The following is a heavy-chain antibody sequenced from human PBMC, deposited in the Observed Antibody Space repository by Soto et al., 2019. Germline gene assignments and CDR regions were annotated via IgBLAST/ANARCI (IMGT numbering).Heavy chain of an antibody. CDR2: IMPIFGTT. J-gene: IGHJ6*02. CDR1: GGTFSSCA. Sequence: SVKVSCKASGGTFSSCAISWVRQAPGQGLDWMGGIMPIFGTTKYAQRFQGRVTITADESTSTAYMELSSLRSEDTAVYYCARHDVWSAYYTKYYYYGMDVWGQGTTVPSP. V-gene: IGHV1-69*13. CDR3: ARHDVWSAYYTKYYYYGMDV. D-gene: IGHD3-3*01.